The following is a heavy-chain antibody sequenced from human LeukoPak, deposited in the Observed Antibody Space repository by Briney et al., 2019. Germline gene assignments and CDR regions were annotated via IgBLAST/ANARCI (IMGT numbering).Heavy chain of an antibody. Sequence: GGSLRLSCAASGFTFSSYAMHWVRQAPGKGLEWVSSISSSSSYIYYADSVKGRFTISRDNAKNTLYLQMNSLRAEDTAVYYCARSRLTHFDYWGQGTLVTVSS. V-gene: IGHV3-21*01. CDR2: ISSSSSYI. CDR1: GFTFSSYA. J-gene: IGHJ4*02. CDR3: ARSRLTHFDY.